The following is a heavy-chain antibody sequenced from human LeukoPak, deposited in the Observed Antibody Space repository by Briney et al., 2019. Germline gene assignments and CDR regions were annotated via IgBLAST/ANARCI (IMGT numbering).Heavy chain of an antibody. CDR2: IKQDGSEK. CDR3: AGCSTVTTYYYSYYMDI. Sequence: GGSLRLSCAASRFTFSNSWMSWVRLAPGKGVEWVANIKQDGSEKYYVDSVKGRFTISRDNAKNSLYLQMNSLRAEDTAVYYCAGCSTVTTYYYSYYMDIWGKGTTVTVS. D-gene: IGHD4-17*01. CDR1: RFTFSNSW. J-gene: IGHJ6*03. V-gene: IGHV3-7*01.